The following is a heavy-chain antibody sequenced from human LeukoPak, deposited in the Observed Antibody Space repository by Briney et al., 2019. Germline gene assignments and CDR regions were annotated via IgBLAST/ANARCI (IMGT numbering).Heavy chain of an antibody. J-gene: IGHJ4*02. CDR3: ARDYGDYEGLFDY. CDR2: ISSNGSTI. D-gene: IGHD4-17*01. V-gene: IGHV3-11*01. Sequence: GGSLRLSCAASGFTFSDYYMSWIRPAPGKGLEWVSYISSNGSTIYYADSVKGRFTISRDNAKNSLYLQMNSLRAEDTAVYYCARDYGDYEGLFDYWGQGTLVTVSS. CDR1: GFTFSDYY.